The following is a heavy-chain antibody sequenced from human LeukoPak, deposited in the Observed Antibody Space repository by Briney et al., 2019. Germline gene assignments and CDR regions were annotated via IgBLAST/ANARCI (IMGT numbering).Heavy chain of an antibody. CDR1: GYTFTSYY. D-gene: IGHD2/OR15-2a*01. V-gene: IGHV1-46*01. CDR2: INPSGGST. J-gene: IGHJ3*02. CDR3: ASPLSTALPHDAFDI. Sequence: AASVKVSCKASGYTFTSYYIHWVRPAPGQGLEWMGIINPSGGSTSYAQKFQGRVTMTRDMSTSTVYMELSSLRSEDTAVYYCASPLSTALPHDAFDIWGQGTMVTVSS.